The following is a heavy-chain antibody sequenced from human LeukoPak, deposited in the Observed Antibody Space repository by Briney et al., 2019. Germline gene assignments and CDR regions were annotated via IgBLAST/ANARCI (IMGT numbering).Heavy chain of an antibody. CDR2: IESASDGGTA. Sequence: GGSLTLSCVVSGFTVSKARMNRVRLAPGKGLEWIGRIESASDGGTADYAAPVKGRFTISRDDSTNTVHLHMSGLKTEDTALYYCATAPGITAYGEVVDYWGQGTLVTISS. J-gene: IGHJ4*02. CDR3: ATAPGITAYGEVVDY. D-gene: IGHD3-3*01. V-gene: IGHV3-15*04. CDR1: GFTVSKAR.